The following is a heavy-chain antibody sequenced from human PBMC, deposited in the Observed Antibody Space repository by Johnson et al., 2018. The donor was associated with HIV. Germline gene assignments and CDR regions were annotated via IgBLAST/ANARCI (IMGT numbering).Heavy chain of an antibody. CDR3: ARDHSSADDAFDI. CDR2: INWNGGST. CDR1: GFTVSSNY. Sequence: VQLVESGGGLVQPGGSLRLSCAASGFTVSSNYMSWVRQAPGKGLEWVSSINWNGGSTGYADSVKGRFTISRDNAKNSLYLQMNSLRAEDTALYYCARDHSSADDAFDIWGQGTMVTVSS. D-gene: IGHD3-22*01. V-gene: IGHV3-20*04. J-gene: IGHJ3*02.